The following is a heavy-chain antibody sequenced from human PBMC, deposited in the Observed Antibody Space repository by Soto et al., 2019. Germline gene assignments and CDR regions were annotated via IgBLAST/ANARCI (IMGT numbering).Heavy chain of an antibody. CDR1: GFSLTNSGVG. Sequence: QITLKESGPTLVEPTQTRTLTCSFSGFSLTNSGVGVGWLRQVPGKPLECLGIIYWDNDRRSNPSLKTRLTITKDTSKNKVVLTMTYLELVDTGSYYCAHRVTSSCSWDLGWFHSWGQGTPVTVS. D-gene: IGHD1-26*01. V-gene: IGHV2-5*02. CDR2: IYWDNDR. CDR3: AHRVTSSCSWDLGWFHS. J-gene: IGHJ5*01.